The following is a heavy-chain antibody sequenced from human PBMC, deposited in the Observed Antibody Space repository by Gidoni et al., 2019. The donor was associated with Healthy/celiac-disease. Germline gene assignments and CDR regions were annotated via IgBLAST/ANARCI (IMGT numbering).Heavy chain of an antibody. V-gene: IGHV3-11*06. CDR2: ISSSSSYT. D-gene: IGHD3-3*01. CDR3: ARDSRYYDFWRFIDY. CDR1: GFTFSDYY. Sequence: QVQLVESGGGLVKPGGSLRLSCAASGFTFSDYYMSWIRQAPGKGLEWVSYISSSSSYTNYADSVKGRFTISRDNAKNSLYLQMNSLRAEDTAVYYCARDSRYYDFWRFIDYWGQGTLVTVSS. J-gene: IGHJ4*02.